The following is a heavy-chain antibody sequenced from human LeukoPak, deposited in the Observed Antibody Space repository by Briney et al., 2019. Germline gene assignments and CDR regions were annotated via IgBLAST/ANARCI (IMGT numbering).Heavy chain of an antibody. CDR2: IWYDGSNK. CDR1: GFTFSNYG. V-gene: IGHV3-33*01. D-gene: IGHD1-26*01. CDR3: ARSSGGYHAPFDY. Sequence: PGGSLRLSCAASGFTFSNYGMHWVRQAPGKGLEWVAVIWYDGSNKYYADSVKGRFTISRDNSKNTLYLQMNSLRAEDTAVYYCARSSGGYHAPFDYWGQGTLVTVSS. J-gene: IGHJ4*02.